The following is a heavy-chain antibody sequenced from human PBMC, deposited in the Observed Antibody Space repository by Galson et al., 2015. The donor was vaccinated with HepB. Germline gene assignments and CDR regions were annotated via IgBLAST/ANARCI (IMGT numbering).Heavy chain of an antibody. V-gene: IGHV3-30*18. CDR1: GFTFSSYG. J-gene: IGHJ1*01. Sequence: SLRLSCAASGFTFSSYGMHWVRQAPGKGLEWVAVISYGGSNKYYADSVKGRFTISRDNSKNTLYLQMNSLRAEDTAVYYCAKDAGSGYYRTAEYFQHWGQGTLVTVSS. CDR3: AKDAGSGYYRTAEYFQH. CDR2: ISYGGSNK. D-gene: IGHD3-3*01.